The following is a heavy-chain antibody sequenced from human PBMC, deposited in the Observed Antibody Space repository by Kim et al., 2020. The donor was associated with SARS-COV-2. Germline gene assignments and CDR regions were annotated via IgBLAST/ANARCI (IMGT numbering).Heavy chain of an antibody. Sequence: GGSLRLSCAASGFTFDDYAMHWVRQAPGKGLEWVSGISWNSGSIGYADSVKGRFTISRDNAKNSLYLQMNGLRAEDTALYYCAKDITPYYYYGMDVWGQGTTVTVSS. CDR2: ISWNSGSI. J-gene: IGHJ6*02. CDR1: GFTFDDYA. CDR3: AKDITPYYYYGMDV. V-gene: IGHV3-9*01.